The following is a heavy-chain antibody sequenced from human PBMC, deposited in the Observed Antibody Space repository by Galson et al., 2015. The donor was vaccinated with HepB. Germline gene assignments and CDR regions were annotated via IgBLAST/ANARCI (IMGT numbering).Heavy chain of an antibody. CDR1: GCTFTGYY. V-gene: IGHV1-2*02. CDR3: ARDRDLLSGYCSSTSCYSGWFDP. D-gene: IGHD2-2*01. Sequence: SVKVSCKASGCTFTGYYMHWVRQAPGQGLEWMGWINPNSGGTNYAQKFQGRVTMTRDTSISTAYMELSRLRSDDTAVYYCARDRDLLSGYCSSTSCYSGWFDPWGQGTLVTVSS. CDR2: INPNSGGT. J-gene: IGHJ5*02.